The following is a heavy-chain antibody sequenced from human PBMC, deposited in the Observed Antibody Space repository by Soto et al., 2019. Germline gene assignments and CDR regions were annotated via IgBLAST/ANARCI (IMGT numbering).Heavy chain of an antibody. J-gene: IGHJ4*02. D-gene: IGHD3-3*01. V-gene: IGHV3-23*01. Sequence: GGSLRLSCAASGFTFSNYGMSWVRQAPGRGLEWVSAIGGSGDSTYYADSVQGRFSISRDHSKNTLFLQMSSLRAEDTAVYYCAKSLPVTIFGVVIHYFDTWGQGTLVTVSS. CDR2: IGGSGDST. CDR1: GFTFSNYG. CDR3: AKSLPVTIFGVVIHYFDT.